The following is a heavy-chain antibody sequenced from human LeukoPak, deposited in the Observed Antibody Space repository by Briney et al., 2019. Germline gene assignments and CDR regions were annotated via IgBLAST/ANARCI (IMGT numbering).Heavy chain of an antibody. V-gene: IGHV3-23*01. J-gene: IGHJ4*02. CDR1: GFSSSGNA. D-gene: IGHD2-2*02. CDR2: ISGSGAST. CDR3: AKGSRGYTNYYFDS. Sequence: PGGSLRFSVASSGFSSSGNAMIWVRQPPGKGWKLVPTISGSGASTFYADSVRGRFITSKDIPSNTVYLQMNSLRAEDTAVYYCAKGSRGYTNYYFDSWGQGTLVTVSS.